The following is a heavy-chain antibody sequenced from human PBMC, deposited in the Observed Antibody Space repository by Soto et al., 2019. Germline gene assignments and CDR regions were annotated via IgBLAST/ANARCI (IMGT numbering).Heavy chain of an antibody. V-gene: IGHV3-53*01. CDR3: ARASSSWYPDDY. CDR1: GFTVSSNY. CDR2: IYSGGST. Sequence: GRSLRLSCAASGFTVSSNYMSWVRQAPGKGLEWVSVIYSGGSTYYADSVKGRFTISRDNSKNTLYLQMNSLRAEDTAVYYCARASSSWYPDDYWGQGTLVTVSS. J-gene: IGHJ4*02. D-gene: IGHD6-13*01.